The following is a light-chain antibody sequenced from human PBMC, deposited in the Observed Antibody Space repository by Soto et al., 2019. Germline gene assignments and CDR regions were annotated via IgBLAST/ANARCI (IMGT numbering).Light chain of an antibody. CDR1: QSISTW. V-gene: IGKV1-5*01. J-gene: IGKJ1*01. Sequence: DIQITQSPSTLSASVRDRVTITCRASQSISTWLAWYQQKPGKAPKLLIFDASTLQSGVPSRFSGSGSGTEFTLTISSLQPDDFATYYCQQYNTFSTFGQGTKVDIK. CDR3: QQYNTFST. CDR2: DAS.